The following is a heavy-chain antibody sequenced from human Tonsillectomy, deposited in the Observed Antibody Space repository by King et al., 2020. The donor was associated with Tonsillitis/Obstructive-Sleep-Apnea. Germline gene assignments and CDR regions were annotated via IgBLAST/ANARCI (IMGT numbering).Heavy chain of an antibody. CDR1: GFTFSSYD. V-gene: IGHV3-13*04. J-gene: IGHJ4*02. Sequence: VQLVESGGGLVQPGGSLRLSCAASGFTFSSYDMHWVRQATGKGLEWVSAIGTAGDTYYPGSVKGRFTISRENAKNSLYLQMNSLRAGDTAVYYCARGGGGCYYMDYWGQGTLVTVSS. D-gene: IGHD1-26*01. CDR2: IGTAGDT. CDR3: ARGGGGCYYMDY.